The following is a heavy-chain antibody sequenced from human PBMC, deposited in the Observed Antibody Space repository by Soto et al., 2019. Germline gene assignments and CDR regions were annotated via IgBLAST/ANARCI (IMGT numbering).Heavy chain of an antibody. J-gene: IGHJ4*02. CDR1: GFSLSTRGVG. CDR3: AHRPREFRSFCHY. CDR2: LYWDDDE. Sequence: QITLNESGPTLVKPTQTLTLTCIFSGFSLSTRGVGVGWICQPPGKALEWLALLYWDDDERYSPSLTSRVTINQDTSKNPVLLTLTNVAPVDTATYSCAHRPREFRSFCHYWGQATLVTVSS. V-gene: IGHV2-5*02. D-gene: IGHD3-10*01.